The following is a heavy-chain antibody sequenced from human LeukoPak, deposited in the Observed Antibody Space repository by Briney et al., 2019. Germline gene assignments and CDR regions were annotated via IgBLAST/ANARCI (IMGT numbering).Heavy chain of an antibody. J-gene: IGHJ6*03. CDR1: GYTFTSYG. CDR3: ARFSLVGATVDYYRDV. CDR2: ISAYNGNT. Sequence: ASVKVSCKASGYTFTSYGISWVRQAPGQGLEWMGWISAYNGNTNYAQKLQGRVTMTTDTSTSTAYMELRSLRSDDTAVYYCARFSLVGATVDYYRDVWGKGTTVTVSS. V-gene: IGHV1-18*01. D-gene: IGHD1-26*01.